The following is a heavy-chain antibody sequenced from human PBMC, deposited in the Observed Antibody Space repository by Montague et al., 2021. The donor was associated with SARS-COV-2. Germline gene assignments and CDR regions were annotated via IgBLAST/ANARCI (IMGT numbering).Heavy chain of an antibody. Sequence: SETLSLTCTVSGDSISSTDPDWAWMRQPPGKGLEWIASIFYSGSTYYXPSLKSRVTISVDTSKNLFSLQLNSVTPADTSVYYCARHLRVGNRWNGFEADYWGQGALVSVSS. D-gene: IGHD1-1*01. V-gene: IGHV4-39*01. CDR3: ARHLRVGNRWNGFEADY. CDR2: IFYSGST. J-gene: IGHJ4*02. CDR1: GDSISSTDPD.